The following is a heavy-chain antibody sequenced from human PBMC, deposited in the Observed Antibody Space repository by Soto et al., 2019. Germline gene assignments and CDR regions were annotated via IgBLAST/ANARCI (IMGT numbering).Heavy chain of an antibody. D-gene: IGHD6-6*01. CDR3: ARHNDIAQLVSPNFDY. CDR1: GGSISSSSYY. J-gene: IGHJ4*02. Sequence: QLQLQESGPGLVKPSETLSLTCTVSGGSISSSSYYWGWIRQPPGKGLEWIGSIYYSGSTYYNPSLKSRVTISVDTSKNQFSLKLSSVTAADTAVYYCARHNDIAQLVSPNFDYWGQGTLVTVSS. CDR2: IYYSGST. V-gene: IGHV4-39*01.